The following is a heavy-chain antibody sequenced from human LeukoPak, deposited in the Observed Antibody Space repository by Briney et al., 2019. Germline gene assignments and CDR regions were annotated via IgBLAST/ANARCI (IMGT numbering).Heavy chain of an antibody. CDR1: GGSISSGGYS. D-gene: IGHD1-1*01. Sequence: PSETLSLTCAVSGGSISSGGYSWSWIRQPPGTGLEWIGYIYHSGSTYYNPSLKSRVTISVDRSKNQFSLKLSSVTAADTAVYYCAASPGTDAFDIRGQGTMVTVSS. J-gene: IGHJ3*02. CDR2: IYHSGST. CDR3: AASPGTDAFDI. V-gene: IGHV4-30-2*01.